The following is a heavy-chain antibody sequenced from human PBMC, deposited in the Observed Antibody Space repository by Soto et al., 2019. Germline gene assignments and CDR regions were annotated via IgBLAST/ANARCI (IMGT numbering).Heavy chain of an antibody. CDR3: AIGRIQLVPDSAYYYMDV. CDR2: ISAYNGNT. J-gene: IGHJ6*03. CDR1: GYTFTSYG. D-gene: IGHD5-18*01. V-gene: IGHV1-18*01. Sequence: GASVKVSCKASGYTFTSYGISWVRQAPGQGLEWMGWISAYNGNTNYAQKLQGRVTMTTNTSISTAYMELSSLKSEDTAVYYFAIGRIQLVPDSAYYYMDVWGKGTTVTVSS.